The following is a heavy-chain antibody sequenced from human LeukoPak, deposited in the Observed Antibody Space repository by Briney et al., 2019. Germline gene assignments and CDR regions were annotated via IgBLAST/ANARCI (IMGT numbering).Heavy chain of an antibody. CDR3: ARDTGVITDY. Sequence: ASVKVSCKASGYTLTSYGISWVRQAPGQGLEWMGWITTYNGNTNYAQKLQGRVTMTTDTSTSTAFMELRSLRSDDTAVYYCARDTGVITDYWGQGTLVTVSS. D-gene: IGHD3-22*01. CDR2: ITTYNGNT. CDR1: GYTLTSYG. V-gene: IGHV1-18*01. J-gene: IGHJ4*02.